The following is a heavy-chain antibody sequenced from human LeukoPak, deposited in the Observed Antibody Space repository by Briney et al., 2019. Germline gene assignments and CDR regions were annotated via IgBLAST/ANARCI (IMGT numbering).Heavy chain of an antibody. V-gene: IGHV1-69*13. D-gene: IGHD2-2*01. CDR1: GGTFSSYA. CDR3: ARKYCSSTSCYGGEGYNWFDP. CDR2: IIPIFGTA. Sequence: SVKVSCKASGGTFSSYAISWVRQAPGQGLEWMGGIIPIFGTANYAQKFQGRVTITADESTSTAYMELSSLRSEDTAVYYCARKYCSSTSCYGGEGYNWFDPWGQGTLVTVSS. J-gene: IGHJ5*02.